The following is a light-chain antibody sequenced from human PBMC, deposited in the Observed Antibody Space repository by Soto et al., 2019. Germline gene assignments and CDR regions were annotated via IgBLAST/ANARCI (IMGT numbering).Light chain of an antibody. CDR1: QSFSNNY. J-gene: IGKJ2*01. CDR3: QQYGSSPPLYT. V-gene: IGKV3-20*01. Sequence: MVLTQSPGTLSLSPGEGATLSCRASQSFSNNYLAWYQQQPGQAPRLLIYGASSRATGVPDSFSSSGSGTEFTLAISRLERKDFAVYYCQQYGSSPPLYTFGQGTKLEIK. CDR2: GAS.